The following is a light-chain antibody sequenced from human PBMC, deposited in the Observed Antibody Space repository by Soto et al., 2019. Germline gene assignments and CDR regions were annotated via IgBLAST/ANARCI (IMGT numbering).Light chain of an antibody. Sequence: QSALTQPPSASGSPGQSVTISCAGSSSDVGAYKFVSWYQQHPGKAPKLLIYEVNKRPSGVPDRFSGSKSGNTASLTVSGVQAEDEADYYCSSYAGNNNLIFGGGTKLTVL. CDR1: SSDVGAYKF. V-gene: IGLV2-8*01. J-gene: IGLJ2*01. CDR3: SSYAGNNNLI. CDR2: EVN.